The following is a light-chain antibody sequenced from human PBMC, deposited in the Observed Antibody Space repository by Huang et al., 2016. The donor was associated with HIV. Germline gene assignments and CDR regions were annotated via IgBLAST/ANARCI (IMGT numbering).Light chain of an antibody. CDR3: QQVKSYPLT. CDR1: QGISSY. Sequence: IQLTQSPSSLSASVGDRVTITCRAGQGISSYLAWYQQKPGKSPKLLMYAASTLQSGVPSRFSGSGSGTDFTLTISSLQPEDSATYYCQQVKSYPLTFGGGTKVEIK. CDR2: AAS. J-gene: IGKJ4*01. V-gene: IGKV1-9*01.